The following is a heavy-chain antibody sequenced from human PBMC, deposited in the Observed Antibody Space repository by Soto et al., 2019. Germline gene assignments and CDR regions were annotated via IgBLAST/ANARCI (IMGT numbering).Heavy chain of an antibody. CDR1: GYSFTTYW. CDR2: INPGDSDT. D-gene: IGHD3-16*01. CDR3: ARQGGAYVSIDY. J-gene: IGHJ4*02. V-gene: IGHV5-51*01. Sequence: VESLKISSKGSGYSFTTYWIRWVLQMPGKGLEWMAIINPGDSDTRCSPSFQGQVTISADKSISTAYLQWSSLEASDTAIYYCARQGGAYVSIDYWGQGTQVTVYS.